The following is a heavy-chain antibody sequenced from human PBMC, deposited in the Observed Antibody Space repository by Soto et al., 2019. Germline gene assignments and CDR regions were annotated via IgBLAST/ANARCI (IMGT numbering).Heavy chain of an antibody. CDR3: ARDTPSVQLERPGEYEYYYYYMDV. J-gene: IGHJ6*03. D-gene: IGHD1-1*01. CDR1: RYSFTSYG. CDR2: ISAYNGNT. Sequence: GASVKVSCKASRYSFTSYGISWVRQAPGQGLEWMGWISAYNGNTNYAQKLQGRVTMTTDTSTSTAYMELRSLRSDDTAVYYCARDTPSVQLERPGEYEYYYYYMDVWGRGTTVTVSS. V-gene: IGHV1-18*01.